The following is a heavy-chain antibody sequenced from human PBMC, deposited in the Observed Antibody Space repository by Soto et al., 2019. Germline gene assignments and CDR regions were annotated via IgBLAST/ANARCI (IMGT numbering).Heavy chain of an antibody. CDR1: GFTFSNAW. CDR3: TTDLINYSNYDLDY. D-gene: IGHD4-4*01. Sequence: GGSLRLSCAASGFTFSNAWMNWVRQAPGKGLEWVGRIKSKTDGGTTDYAAPVKGRFTISRDDSKNTLYLQMNSLKTEDTAVYYCTTDLINYSNYDLDYWGQGTLVTVSS. J-gene: IGHJ4*02. CDR2: IKSKTDGGTT. V-gene: IGHV3-15*07.